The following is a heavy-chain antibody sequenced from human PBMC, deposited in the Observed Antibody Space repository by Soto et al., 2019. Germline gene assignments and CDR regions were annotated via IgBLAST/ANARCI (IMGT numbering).Heavy chain of an antibody. CDR3: ARHPSDFWFDP. CDR2: IYYSGST. J-gene: IGHJ5*02. V-gene: IGHV4-39*01. D-gene: IGHD2-21*02. CDR1: GGSISSSSYF. Sequence: QLQLQESGPGLVKPSETLSLTCSVSGGSISSSSYFWGWIRQPPGKGLEWIGSIYYSGSTYYNPSPEGRVTVSVDPAKNQFSLKLSSVTAADTAVYYCARHPSDFWFDPWGQGTLVTVSS.